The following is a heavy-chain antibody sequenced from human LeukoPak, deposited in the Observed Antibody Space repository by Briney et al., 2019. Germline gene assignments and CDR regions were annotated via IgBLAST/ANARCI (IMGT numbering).Heavy chain of an antibody. CDR2: IYYSGST. J-gene: IGHJ4*02. Sequence: PSETLSLTCTVSGGSISSGDYYWSWIRQPPGKGLEWIGYIYYSGSTYYNPSLKSRVTISVDTSKNQFSLKLSSVTAADTAVYYCARGHEGYYYDSSGYYYWGQGTLVTVSS. D-gene: IGHD3-22*01. V-gene: IGHV4-30-4*08. CDR1: GGSISSGDYY. CDR3: ARGHEGYYYDSSGYYY.